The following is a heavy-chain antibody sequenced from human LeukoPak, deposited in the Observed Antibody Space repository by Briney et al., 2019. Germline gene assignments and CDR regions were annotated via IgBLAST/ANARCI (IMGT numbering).Heavy chain of an antibody. V-gene: IGHV4-34*01. CDR3: PRVNFGTYSSSWYKGGYYSFYMDV. Sequence: PGETLRLTCAVSGGTFSGYYWTWIRKPPGKGLEWIGEINRRGTTLSHPSLKSRVIMTVDTSKKQFSLRLSSVTAADTVLYDCPRVNFGTYSSSWYKGGYYSFYMDVWGTRTTVTVSS. J-gene: IGHJ6*03. CDR1: GGTFSGYY. D-gene: IGHD6-13*01. CDR2: INRRGTT.